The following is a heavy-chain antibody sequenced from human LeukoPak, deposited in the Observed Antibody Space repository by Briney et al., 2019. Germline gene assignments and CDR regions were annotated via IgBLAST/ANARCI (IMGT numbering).Heavy chain of an antibody. CDR3: AKGFAYYYGSGAFDL. J-gene: IGHJ2*01. Sequence: GGSLRLSCAASGFTFDDYAMHWVRQAPGKGLEWVSGISWNSGSIGYADSVKGRFTISRDNAKNSLYLQMNSLRAEDTALYYCAKGFAYYYGSGAFDLWGRGTLVTVSS. CDR2: ISWNSGSI. CDR1: GFTFDDYA. V-gene: IGHV3-9*01. D-gene: IGHD3-10*01.